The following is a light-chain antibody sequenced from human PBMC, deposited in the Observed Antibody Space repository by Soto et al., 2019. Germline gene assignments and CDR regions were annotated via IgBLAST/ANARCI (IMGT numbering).Light chain of an antibody. V-gene: IGKV3-11*01. Sequence: PGERATLSCRASQSVSSYLAWYQQKPGQAPRLLIYDASNRATGIPARFSGSGSGTDFTLTISSLQPDDFATYYCQQYNSYPWTFGQGTKVDIK. CDR3: QQYNSYPWT. J-gene: IGKJ1*01. CDR1: QSVSSY. CDR2: DAS.